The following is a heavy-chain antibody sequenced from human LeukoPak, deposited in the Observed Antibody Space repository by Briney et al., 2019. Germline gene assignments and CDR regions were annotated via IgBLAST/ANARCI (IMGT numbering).Heavy chain of an antibody. Sequence: PSETLSLTCTVSGDSISSYYWSWLRQPPGKGLEWIGCISYSGSTNYNPSLKSRVTISLDTSKNQFSLKLNSMTAADTAVYYCARPNYGSRRHYNGNFDYWSQGTLVTVSS. CDR1: GDSISSYY. D-gene: IGHD3-10*01. CDR2: ISYSGST. J-gene: IGHJ4*02. V-gene: IGHV4-59*01. CDR3: ARPNYGSRRHYNGNFDY.